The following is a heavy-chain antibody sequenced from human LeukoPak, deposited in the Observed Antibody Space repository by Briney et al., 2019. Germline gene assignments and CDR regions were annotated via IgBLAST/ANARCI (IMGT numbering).Heavy chain of an antibody. CDR1: GFSFITYW. V-gene: IGHV3-7*01. Sequence: PGGSLRLSCAGSGFSFITYWMTWVRQAPGKGLEWVANIQQDGSGKFYVDSVKGRFIISRDNAKNSLYLQMNSLRPEDTAVYYCARDMYGQQLAPFDCWGQGTLVTVSS. CDR2: IQQDGSGK. D-gene: IGHD6-6*01. CDR3: ARDMYGQQLAPFDC. J-gene: IGHJ4*02.